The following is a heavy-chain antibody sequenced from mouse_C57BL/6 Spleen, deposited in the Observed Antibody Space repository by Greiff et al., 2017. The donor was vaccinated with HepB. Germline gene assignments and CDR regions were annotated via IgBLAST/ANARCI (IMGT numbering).Heavy chain of an antibody. CDR1: GYSFTGYY. J-gene: IGHJ4*01. Sequence: EVQLQQSGPELVKPGASVKISCKASGYSFTGYYMNWVKQSPEKSLEWIGEINPSTGGTTYNQKFKAKATLTVDKSSSTAYMQLKSLTSEDSAVYYCARFSYAMDYWGQRTSVTVSS. CDR2: INPSTGGT. V-gene: IGHV1-42*01. CDR3: ARFSYAMDY.